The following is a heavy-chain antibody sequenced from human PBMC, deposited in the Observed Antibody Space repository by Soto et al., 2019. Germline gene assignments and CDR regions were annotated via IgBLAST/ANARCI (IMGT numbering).Heavy chain of an antibody. CDR1: GFTFSSYA. Sequence: GGSLRLSCAASGFTFSSYAMNWVRQAPGKGLEWVALISYDGSNKYYADSVRGRFTISRDSSTNTLYLQMNSLRAADTAVYYCGRCTSTSCHLGSDYWGQGTLVTVSS. CDR2: ISYDGSNK. CDR3: GRCTSTSCHLGSDY. J-gene: IGHJ4*02. V-gene: IGHV3-30-3*01. D-gene: IGHD2-2*01.